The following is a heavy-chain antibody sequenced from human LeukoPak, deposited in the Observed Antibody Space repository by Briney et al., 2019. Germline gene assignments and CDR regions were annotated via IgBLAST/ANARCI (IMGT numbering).Heavy chain of an antibody. D-gene: IGHD3-9*01. Sequence: GASVKVSCKASGYTFTTYYMHWGRQAPGQGLEWLGIINPSGGSTSYAQKVQGRVTMTRDTSTSTVYMELSSLRSEDTAVYYCARPFEKYYDILTGYWTLDYWGQGTLVTVSS. CDR3: ARPFEKYYDILTGYWTLDY. CDR1: GYTFTTYY. CDR2: INPSGGST. J-gene: IGHJ4*02. V-gene: IGHV1-46*01.